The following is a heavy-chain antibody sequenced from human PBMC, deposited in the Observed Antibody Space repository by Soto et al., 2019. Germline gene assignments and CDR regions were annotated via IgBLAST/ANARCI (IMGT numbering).Heavy chain of an antibody. D-gene: IGHD6-19*01. CDR2: ISGSAYSM. J-gene: IGHJ4*02. CDR1: GFTFSYYE. CDR3: VRDGGTAVDGFDY. V-gene: IGHV3-48*03. Sequence: PGGSLRLSCAASGFTFSYYEMNWVRQAPGKGLEWVSYISGSAYSMYYADSVKGRFTISRDNAKNSLYLQMSGLRAEDTAVYYCVRDGGTAVDGFDYWGQGTPVTVSS.